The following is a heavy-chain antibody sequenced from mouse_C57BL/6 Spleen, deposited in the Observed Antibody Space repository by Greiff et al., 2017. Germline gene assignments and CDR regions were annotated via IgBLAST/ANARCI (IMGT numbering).Heavy chain of an antibody. J-gene: IGHJ3*01. Sequence: QVQLQQSGAALARPGASVKLSCKASGYTFTSYGISWVKQRTGQGLEWIGEIYPRSGNTYYNEKFKGKATLTADKSSSTAYMELRSLTSEDSSVYFCARPYYYGSSSSVAYWGQVALVTVSA. CDR1: GYTFTSYG. CDR3: ARPYYYGSSSSVAY. V-gene: IGHV1-81*01. CDR2: IYPRSGNT. D-gene: IGHD1-1*01.